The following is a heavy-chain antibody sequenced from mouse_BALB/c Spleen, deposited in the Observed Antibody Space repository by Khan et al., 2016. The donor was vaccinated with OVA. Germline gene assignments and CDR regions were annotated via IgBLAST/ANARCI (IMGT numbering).Heavy chain of an antibody. CDR3: ARNSYRYDFTY. CDR1: GFSLTTYG. D-gene: IGHD2-14*01. CDR2: IWSGGNT. V-gene: IGHV2-4-1*01. Sequence: QVQLKESGPGLVQPSQSLSITCTVSGFSLTTYGVHWVRQSPGKGLEWLGLIWSGGNTDYNAAFISRLSISKDNSKSQVFFKMNSLQADDTAIYXWARNSYRYDFTYWGQGTLVTVSA. J-gene: IGHJ3*01.